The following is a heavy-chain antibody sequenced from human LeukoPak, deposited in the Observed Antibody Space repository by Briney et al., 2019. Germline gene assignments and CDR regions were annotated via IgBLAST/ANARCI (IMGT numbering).Heavy chain of an antibody. CDR3: AREPGDRYTLDY. D-gene: IGHD3-16*02. Sequence: GGSLRLSCAASGFTFSSYWMHWVRQAPGKGLVWVSRITYDGSSTTYADSVKGRFTVSRDNAKNTLYLQMNSLRAEDTAVYYCAREPGDRYTLDYWGQGTLVTVSS. J-gene: IGHJ4*02. CDR1: GFTFSSYW. CDR2: ITYDGSST. V-gene: IGHV3-74*01.